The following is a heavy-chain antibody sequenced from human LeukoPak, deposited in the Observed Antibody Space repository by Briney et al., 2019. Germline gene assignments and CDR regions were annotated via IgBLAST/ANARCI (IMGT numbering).Heavy chain of an antibody. Sequence: GASVKVSCKASGYTFTSYDINWVRQATGQGLEWMGWMNPNSGGTNYAQKFQGRVTMTRDTSISTAYMELSRLRSDDTAVYYCARDTTYYDFWSGYYDYWGQGTLVTVSS. CDR2: MNPNSGGT. V-gene: IGHV1-2*02. D-gene: IGHD3-3*01. CDR1: GYTFTSYD. J-gene: IGHJ4*02. CDR3: ARDTTYYDFWSGYYDY.